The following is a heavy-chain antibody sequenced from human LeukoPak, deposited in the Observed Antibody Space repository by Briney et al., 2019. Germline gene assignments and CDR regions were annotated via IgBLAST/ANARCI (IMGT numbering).Heavy chain of an antibody. Sequence: GESLKISCKGSGYSFTSYWIGWVRQMPGKGLEWMGIIYPGDSDTRYSPSFQGQVTISADKSISTAYLRWSSLKASDTAMYYCARRFYDFWSGEGWFDPWGQGTLVTVSS. V-gene: IGHV5-51*01. CDR2: IYPGDSDT. D-gene: IGHD3-3*01. CDR3: ARRFYDFWSGEGWFDP. CDR1: GYSFTSYW. J-gene: IGHJ5*02.